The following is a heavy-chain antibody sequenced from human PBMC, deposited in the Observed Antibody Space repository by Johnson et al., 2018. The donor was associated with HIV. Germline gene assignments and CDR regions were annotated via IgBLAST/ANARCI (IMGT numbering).Heavy chain of an antibody. Sequence: QVQLVESGGGVVQPGGSLRLSCAASGFTFSSYGMHWVRQAPGKGLEWVAFIRYDGSNKYYADSVKGRFTISRDNSKNTLYLQMNSLRAEDTAVYYCAKDVAFRDDAFDIWGQGTMVTVYS. V-gene: IGHV3-30*02. J-gene: IGHJ3*02. D-gene: IGHD2-21*01. CDR1: GFTFSSYG. CDR3: AKDVAFRDDAFDI. CDR2: IRYDGSNK.